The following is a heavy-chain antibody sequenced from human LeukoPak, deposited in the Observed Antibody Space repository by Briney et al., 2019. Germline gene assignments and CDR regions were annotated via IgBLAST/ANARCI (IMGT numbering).Heavy chain of an antibody. CDR3: AKDVRGGWYGDFDY. D-gene: IGHD6-19*01. V-gene: IGHV3-23*01. CDR2: ISGSGGST. J-gene: IGHJ4*02. CDR1: GFTFSSYA. Sequence: PGGSLRLSCAASGFTFSSYAMSWVRQAPGKGLEWVSAISGSGGSTYYADSVKGRFTISRGNSKNTLYLQMNSLRAEDTAVYYCAKDVRGGWYGDFDYWGQGTLVTVSS.